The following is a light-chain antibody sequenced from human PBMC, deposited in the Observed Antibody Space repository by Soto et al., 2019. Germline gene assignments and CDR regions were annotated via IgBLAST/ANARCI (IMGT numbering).Light chain of an antibody. CDR3: QHGNTFQVT. Sequence: DIQMTQSPSAVSASVGDRVTITCRASQGIGEWLAWYQQKPGKAPKLLIYSSSSLQNGVPSRFSGSGSGTDFTLTITSLQPADFATHYCQHGNTFQVTFGGGTKVDIX. CDR1: QGIGEW. CDR2: SSS. V-gene: IGKV1-12*01. J-gene: IGKJ4*01.